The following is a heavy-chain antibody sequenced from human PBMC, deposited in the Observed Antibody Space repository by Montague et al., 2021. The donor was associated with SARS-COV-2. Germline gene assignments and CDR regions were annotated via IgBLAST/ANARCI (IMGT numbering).Heavy chain of an antibody. Sequence: SETLSLTCAVSGDSIMTTNWWSWVRQPPGKGLEWIGEIYQSGSTNYNPSLKSRVIMSIDKSKNQFSLELNSVTAADTALYYCVRAGGLDNRPPVWGQGALVIVSS. CDR2: IYQSGST. V-gene: IGHV4-4*02. J-gene: IGHJ4*02. CDR3: VRAGGLDNRPPV. CDR1: GDSIMTTNW. D-gene: IGHD3/OR15-3a*01.